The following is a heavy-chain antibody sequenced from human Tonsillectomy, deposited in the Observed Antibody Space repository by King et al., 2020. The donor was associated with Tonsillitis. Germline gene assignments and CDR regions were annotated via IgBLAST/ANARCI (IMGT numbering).Heavy chain of an antibody. Sequence: VQLVESGGGLAQPGGSLRLSCAASGITFVRYAMMWVRQGPGKGLEFVSAIGAGGGDTYYAESVQGRFTISRDNSKNTVYLQMNSLRADDMAFYYCARDPNGDYVGAFEIWGQGTMVTVSS. CDR3: ARDPNGDYVGAFEI. J-gene: IGHJ3*02. V-gene: IGHV3-23*04. CDR1: GITFVRYA. CDR2: IGAGGGDT. D-gene: IGHD4-17*01.